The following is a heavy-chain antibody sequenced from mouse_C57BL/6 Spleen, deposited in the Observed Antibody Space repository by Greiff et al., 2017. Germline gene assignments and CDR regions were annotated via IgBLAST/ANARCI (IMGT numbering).Heavy chain of an antibody. Sequence: EVQLVESGGGLVKPGGSLKLSCAASGFTFSDYGMHWVRQAPEKGLEWVAYISSGSSTIYYADTVKGRFTISRDNAKNTLFLQMTSLRSEDTAMYYCARPICDYDDEAMDYWGQGTSVTVSS. J-gene: IGHJ4*01. D-gene: IGHD2-4*01. V-gene: IGHV5-17*01. CDR1: GFTFSDYG. CDR2: ISSGSSTI. CDR3: ARPICDYDDEAMDY.